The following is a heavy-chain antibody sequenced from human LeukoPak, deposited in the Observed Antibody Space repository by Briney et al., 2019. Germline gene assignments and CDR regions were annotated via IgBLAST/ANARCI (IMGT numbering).Heavy chain of an antibody. CDR2: IIPILGIA. CDR3: AREWELRAHDAFDI. V-gene: IGHV1-69*04. D-gene: IGHD1-26*01. Sequence: AASVKVSCKASGGTFSSYTISWVRQAPGQGLEWMGRIIPILGIANYAQKFQGRVTITADKSTSTAYMELSSLRSEDTAVYYCAREWELRAHDAFDIWGQGTMVTVSS. J-gene: IGHJ3*02. CDR1: GGTFSSYT.